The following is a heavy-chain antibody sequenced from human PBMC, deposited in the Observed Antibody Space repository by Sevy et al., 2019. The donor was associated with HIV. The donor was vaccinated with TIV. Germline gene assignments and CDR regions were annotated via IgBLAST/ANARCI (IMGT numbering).Heavy chain of an antibody. Sequence: GESLKISCKASGYTFTSYDINWVRQATGQGLEWMGWMNPNSGNTGYAQKFQGRVTMTRNTSISTAYMELSSLRSEDTAVYYCARGVGYYGSGSYVRGPKAYYYYGMDVWGQGTTVTVSS. CDR3: ARGVGYYGSGSYVRGPKAYYYYGMDV. D-gene: IGHD3-10*01. V-gene: IGHV1-8*01. J-gene: IGHJ6*02. CDR2: MNPNSGNT. CDR1: GYTFTSYD.